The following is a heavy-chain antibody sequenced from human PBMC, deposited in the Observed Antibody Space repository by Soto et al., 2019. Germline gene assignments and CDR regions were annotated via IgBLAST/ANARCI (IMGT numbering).Heavy chain of an antibody. CDR1: GFTFSTSW. J-gene: IGHJ4*02. D-gene: IGHD6-19*01. V-gene: IGHV3-7*05. CDR2: IKQDGSVK. CDR3: AGGTGWFFNS. Sequence: EVHLVESGGDFVQPGGSLRLSCAASGFTFSTSWMTWVRQAPGKGLEWVAIIKQDGSVKYYADSVKGRFSVSRDNAKNLVYLQMDSLRGDDTAVYYCAGGTGWFFNSWGQGTLFTVSS.